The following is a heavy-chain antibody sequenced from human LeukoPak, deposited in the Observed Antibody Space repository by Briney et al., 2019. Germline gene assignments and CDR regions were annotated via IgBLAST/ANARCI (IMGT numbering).Heavy chain of an antibody. D-gene: IGHD2-2*01. V-gene: IGHV4-34*01. CDR1: GGSFSGYY. CDR2: INHSGST. CDR3: ASSRRETYCSSTSCAKYYFDY. J-gene: IGHJ4*02. Sequence: KPSETLSLTCAVYGGSFSGYYWSWIRQPPGKGLEWIGEINHSGSTNYNPSLKSRVTISVDTSKNQFSLKLSSVTAADTAVYYCASSRRETYCSSTSCAKYYFDYWGQGTLVTVSS.